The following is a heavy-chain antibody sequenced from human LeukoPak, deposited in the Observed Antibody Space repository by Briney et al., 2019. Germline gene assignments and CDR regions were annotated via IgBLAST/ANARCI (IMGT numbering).Heavy chain of an antibody. CDR2: INPNSGGT. CDR3: ARDFTGRMIVYYFDY. V-gene: IGHV1-2*02. J-gene: IGHJ4*02. D-gene: IGHD3-22*01. Sequence: GASVKVSCKASGYTFTGYYMHWVRQAPGQGLEWMGWINPNSGGTNYAQKFQGRVTITRDTSISTAYMELSRLRSDDTAVYYCARDFTGRMIVYYFDYWGQGTLVSVSS. CDR1: GYTFTGYY.